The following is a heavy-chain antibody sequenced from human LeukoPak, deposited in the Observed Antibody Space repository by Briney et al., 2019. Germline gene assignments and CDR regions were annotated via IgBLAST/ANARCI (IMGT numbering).Heavy chain of an antibody. CDR1: GGSISSYY. CDR2: IYYSGST. Sequence: SETLSLTCTVSGGSISSYYWSWIRHPPGKGLEWIGYIYYSGSTNYNPSLKSRVTISVDTSKNQFSLKLSSVTAADTAVYYCAREYHGAANAFDIWGQGTMVTVSS. V-gene: IGHV4-59*01. CDR3: AREYHGAANAFDI. J-gene: IGHJ3*02. D-gene: IGHD2-15*01.